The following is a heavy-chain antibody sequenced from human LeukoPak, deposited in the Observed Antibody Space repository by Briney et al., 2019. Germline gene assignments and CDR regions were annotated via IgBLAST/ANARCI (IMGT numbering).Heavy chain of an antibody. J-gene: IGHJ4*02. Sequence: SETLSLTCTVSGGSISSGSYYWSWIRQPAGKGLEWIGRIYTSGSTNYNPSLKSRVTISVDTFKNQFSLKLSSVTAADTAVYYCARSGGWSEYFDYWGQGTLVTVSS. V-gene: IGHV4-61*02. CDR1: GGSISSGSYY. CDR3: ARSGGWSEYFDY. D-gene: IGHD6-19*01. CDR2: IYTSGST.